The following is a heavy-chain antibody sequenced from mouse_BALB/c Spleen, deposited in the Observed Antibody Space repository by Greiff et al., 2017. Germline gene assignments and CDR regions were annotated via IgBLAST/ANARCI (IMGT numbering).Heavy chain of an antibody. Sequence: QVQLQQSGAELMKPGASVKISCKATGYTFSSYWIEWVKQRPGHGLEWIGEILPGSGSTNYNEKFKGKATFTADTSSNTAYMQLSSLTSEDSAVYYYARPSFYWYFDDWGEGTTVTVSS. V-gene: IGHV1-9*01. J-gene: IGHJ1*01. D-gene: IGHD1-1*01. CDR3: ARPSFYWYFDD. CDR2: ILPGSGST. CDR1: GYTFSSYW.